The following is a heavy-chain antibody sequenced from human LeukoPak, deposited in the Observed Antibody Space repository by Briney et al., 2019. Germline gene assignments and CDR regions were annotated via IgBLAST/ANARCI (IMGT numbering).Heavy chain of an antibody. CDR1: GFSFSNSW. Sequence: GGSLRLSCVASGFSFSNSWMTWVRRAPGKGLEWVANIKQGGSSKYYVDSVKGRFTISRDDAKNSLFLQMNSLRAEDTAVYYCGRGEGFLVDHWGQGALVTVST. CDR2: IKQGGSSK. J-gene: IGHJ4*02. D-gene: IGHD3-3*01. V-gene: IGHV3-7*01. CDR3: GRGEGFLVDH.